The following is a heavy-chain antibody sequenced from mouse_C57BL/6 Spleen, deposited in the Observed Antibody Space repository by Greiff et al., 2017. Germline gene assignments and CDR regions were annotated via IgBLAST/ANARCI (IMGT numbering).Heavy chain of an antibody. CDR1: GYSITSGYY. CDR2: ISYDGSN. J-gene: IGHJ1*03. D-gene: IGHD1-1*01. V-gene: IGHV3-6*01. Sequence: DVKLQESGPGLVKPSQSLSLTCSVTGYSITSGYYWNWIRQFPGNKLEWMGYISYDGSNNYNPSLKNRISITRDTSKNQFFLKLNSVTTEDTATYYCARAGTTVDWYFDVWGTGTTVTVSS. CDR3: ARAGTTVDWYFDV.